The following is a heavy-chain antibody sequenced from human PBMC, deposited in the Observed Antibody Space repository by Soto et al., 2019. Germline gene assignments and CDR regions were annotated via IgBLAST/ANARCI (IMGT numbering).Heavy chain of an antibody. V-gene: IGHV4-59*05. CDR3: ARAGQSISWRPAAFDI. Sequence: PSETLSLTCTVSGGYISSYYWSWIRQPPGKGLEWIGSIYYSGSTYYNPSLKSRVTISVDTSKNQFFLKLSSVTAADTAVYYCARAGQSISWRPAAFDIWGQGTMVTVSS. J-gene: IGHJ3*02. CDR2: IYYSGST. CDR1: GGYISSYY. D-gene: IGHD6-13*01.